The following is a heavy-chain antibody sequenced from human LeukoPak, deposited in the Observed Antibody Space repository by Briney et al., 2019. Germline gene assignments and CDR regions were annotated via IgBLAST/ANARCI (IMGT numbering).Heavy chain of an antibody. CDR2: IYTSGST. V-gene: IGHV4-4*07. J-gene: IGHJ6*03. CDR3: ARDVVVAATSAYYYYYYMDV. CDR1: GGSISYYY. D-gene: IGHD2-15*01. Sequence: SETLSLTCTVSGGSISYYYWSWIRQPAGKGLEWIVRIYTSGSTNYNPSLKSRVTMSVDTSKNQFSLKLSSVTAADTAVYYCARDVVVAATSAYYYYYYMDVWGKGTTVTISS.